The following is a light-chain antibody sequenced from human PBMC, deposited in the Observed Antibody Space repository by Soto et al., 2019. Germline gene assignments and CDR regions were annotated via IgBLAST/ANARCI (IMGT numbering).Light chain of an antibody. CDR3: QVWDSGSGHPV. Sequence: SSELTQPPSVSVAPGKTARITCGGNNIGTKGVHWYQQKPGQAPVLVIYYDSDRPSGIPERFSGSNSGNAATLTISRVEVGDEADYHCQVWDSGSGHPVFGGGTKLTVL. CDR2: YDS. J-gene: IGLJ2*01. V-gene: IGLV3-21*04. CDR1: NIGTKG.